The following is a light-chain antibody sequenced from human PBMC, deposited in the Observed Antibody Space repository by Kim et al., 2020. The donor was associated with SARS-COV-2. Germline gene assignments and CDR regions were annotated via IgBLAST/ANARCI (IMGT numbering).Light chain of an antibody. J-gene: IGKJ1*01. CDR1: QSVSSSY. Sequence: SPGERATLSCRASQSVSSSYLTWYQQKPGQAPRLLIYGASSRATGIPDTFSGSGSGTDFTLTISRLEPEDFAVYYCQQYDSSPWTFGQGTKVEIK. V-gene: IGKV3-20*01. CDR2: GAS. CDR3: QQYDSSPWT.